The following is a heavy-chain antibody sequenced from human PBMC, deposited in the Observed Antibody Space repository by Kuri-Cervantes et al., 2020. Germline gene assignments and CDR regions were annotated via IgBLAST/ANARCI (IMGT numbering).Heavy chain of an antibody. CDR1: GFTFSTYS. V-gene: IGHV3-48*01. J-gene: IGHJ6*02. Sequence: GESLKISCAASGFTFSTYSMNWVRQAPGKGLEWVSYISSSSSTIYYADSVKGRFTISRDNSKNTLYLQMNSLRTEDTAMYYCASLQYGGTEIQMTKYYWYYNMDVWGQGTTVTVSS. CDR2: ISSSSSTI. CDR3: ASLQYGGTEIQMTKYYWYYNMDV. D-gene: IGHD4-23*01.